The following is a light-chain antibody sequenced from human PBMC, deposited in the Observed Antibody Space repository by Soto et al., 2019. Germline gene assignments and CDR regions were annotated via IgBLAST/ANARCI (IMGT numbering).Light chain of an antibody. V-gene: IGKV1-5*01. CDR2: DAS. Sequence: DVHMTQSPSTLSASVGDRVTITCPAGESIATWLAWYQQKPGKAPKLLIYDASRLESGVPSRFSGGGSGTEFTLTISDLQPADFATYYCHQYNSYFGQGTKLEIK. CDR3: HQYNSY. CDR1: ESIATW. J-gene: IGKJ2*01.